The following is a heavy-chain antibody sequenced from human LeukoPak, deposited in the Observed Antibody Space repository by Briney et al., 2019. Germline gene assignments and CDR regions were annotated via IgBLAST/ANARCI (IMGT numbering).Heavy chain of an antibody. D-gene: IGHD4-23*01. Sequence: GGSLRLSCAASGFTFRSHWMHWVRQAPGKALVWVSRISTDGSTTVYADSVKGLFTISRDNAKNALYLQMNTLRADDTAVYYCTRDRTVFTLFDSGGQGALVTVSS. V-gene: IGHV3-74*01. J-gene: IGHJ4*02. CDR3: TRDRTVFTLFDS. CDR1: GFTFRSHW. CDR2: ISTDGSTT.